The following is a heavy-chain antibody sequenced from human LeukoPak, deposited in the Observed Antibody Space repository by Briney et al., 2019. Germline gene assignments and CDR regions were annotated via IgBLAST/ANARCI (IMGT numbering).Heavy chain of an antibody. CDR3: ASGIVGATDY. CDR2: ISYDGSNK. CDR1: GFTFSSYA. J-gene: IGHJ4*02. Sequence: GGSLRLSCAASGFTFSSYAMHWVCQAPGKGLEWVAVISYDGSNKYYADSVKGRFTISRDNSKNTLYLQMNSLRAEDTAVYYCASGIVGATDYWGQGTLVTVSS. D-gene: IGHD1-26*01. V-gene: IGHV3-30-3*01.